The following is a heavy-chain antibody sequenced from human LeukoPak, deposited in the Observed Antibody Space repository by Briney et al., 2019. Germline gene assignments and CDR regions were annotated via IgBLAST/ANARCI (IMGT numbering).Heavy chain of an antibody. CDR2: ISYDGSSK. Sequence: GGSLRLSCAASGFTFSSYGMHWVRQAPGKGLEWVAFISYDGSSKYYADSVKGRFTISRDNFKNTLYLQMNSLRAEDTAVYYCAKSPYYYDSSGYYYFDYWGQGTLVTVSS. CDR1: GFTFSSYG. CDR3: AKSPYYYDSSGYYYFDY. J-gene: IGHJ4*02. V-gene: IGHV3-30*02. D-gene: IGHD3-22*01.